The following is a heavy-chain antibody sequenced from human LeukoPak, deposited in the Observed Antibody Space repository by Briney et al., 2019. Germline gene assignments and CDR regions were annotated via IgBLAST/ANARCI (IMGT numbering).Heavy chain of an antibody. D-gene: IGHD5-24*01. J-gene: IGHJ4*02. Sequence: GGSLRLSCSASGFTFSTFAVCWVRQAPGKGLEWVAVISSDGSNKHYADSVKGRFTISRDNSKNTLFLQMNSLRDEDTAIYFCVRGEMLDFWGQGTLVTVSS. CDR2: ISSDGSNK. V-gene: IGHV3-30-3*01. CDR3: VRGEMLDF. CDR1: GFTFSTFA.